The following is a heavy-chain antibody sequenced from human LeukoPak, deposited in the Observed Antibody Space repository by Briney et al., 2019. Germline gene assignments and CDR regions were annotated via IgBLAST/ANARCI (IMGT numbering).Heavy chain of an antibody. CDR2: IYYSGST. V-gene: IGHV4-39*01. J-gene: IGHJ4*02. D-gene: IGHD3-10*01. Sequence: PSETLSLTCTVSGGSISSSSYYWGWIRQPPGKGLEWIGSIYYSGSTYYNPSLKSRVTISVDTSKNQFSLKLSSVTAADTAVYYCASIGDRVLWFGESSYYFDYWGQGTLVTVSS. CDR1: GGSISSSSYY. CDR3: ASIGDRVLWFGESSYYFDY.